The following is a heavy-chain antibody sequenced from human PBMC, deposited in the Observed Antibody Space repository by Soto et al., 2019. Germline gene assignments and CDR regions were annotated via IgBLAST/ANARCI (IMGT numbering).Heavy chain of an antibody. CDR2: MSGDGKTI. CDR1: GFTFSNYF. CDR3: ARNYVPGIAGFDP. V-gene: IGHV3-74*01. J-gene: IGHJ5*02. Sequence: GGSLRLSCAASGFTFSNYFMHWVRQVPGEGLVWVSRMSGDGKTISYADSVKGRFTISRDNAKNTLYLHMNSLRVADTAVYYCARNYVPGIAGFDPWGQGTLVTVS. D-gene: IGHD3-10*02.